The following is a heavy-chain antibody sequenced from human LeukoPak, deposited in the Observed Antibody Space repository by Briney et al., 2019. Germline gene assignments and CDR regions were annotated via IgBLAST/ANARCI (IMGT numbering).Heavy chain of an antibody. CDR3: AKGYCSGGSCYWKVLGLDY. J-gene: IGHJ4*02. D-gene: IGHD2-15*01. V-gene: IGHV3-30*18. Sequence: VRSLRLSCAASGFTFSSYGMHWVRQAPGKGLEWVAVISYDGSNKYYADSVKGRFTISRDNSKNTLYLQMNSLRAEDTAVYYCAKGYCSGGSCYWKVLGLDYWGQGTLVTVSS. CDR1: GFTFSSYG. CDR2: ISYDGSNK.